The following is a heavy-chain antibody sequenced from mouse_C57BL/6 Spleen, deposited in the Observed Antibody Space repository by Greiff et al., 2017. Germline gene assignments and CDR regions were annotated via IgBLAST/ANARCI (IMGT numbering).Heavy chain of an antibody. J-gene: IGHJ4*01. D-gene: IGHD2-1*01. CDR1: GFTFSDYY. CDR2: INYDGSST. Sequence: EVKLQESEGGLVQPGSSMKLSCTASGFTFSDYYMAWVRQVPEKGLEWVANINYDGSSTYYLDSLKSRFIISRDNAKNILYLQMSSLKSEDTATYYCARENGNYVGYAMDYWGQGTSVTVSS. CDR3: ARENGNYVGYAMDY. V-gene: IGHV5-16*01.